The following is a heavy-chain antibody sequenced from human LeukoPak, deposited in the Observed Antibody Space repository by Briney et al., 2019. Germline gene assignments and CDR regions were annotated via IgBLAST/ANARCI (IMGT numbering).Heavy chain of an antibody. Sequence: GGSLRLSCAASGFTFSDYYMGWIRQAPGKGLECVSYITSSGYSTIYYADSVKGRFTISRDNAKNSLNLQMNSLRAEDTAVYYCAKDDVDIVATSFDYWGQGTLVTVSS. V-gene: IGHV3-11*04. CDR2: ITSSGYSTI. CDR1: GFTFSDYY. CDR3: AKDDVDIVATSFDY. D-gene: IGHD5-12*01. J-gene: IGHJ4*02.